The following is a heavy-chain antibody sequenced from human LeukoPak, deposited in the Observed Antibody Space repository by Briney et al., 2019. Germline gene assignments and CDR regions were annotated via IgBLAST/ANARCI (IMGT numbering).Heavy chain of an antibody. J-gene: IGHJ6*03. CDR3: ARDRSGSYSDYYYYYMDV. CDR2: IHYDGSNK. V-gene: IGHV3-30*02. Sequence: GGSLRLSCAASGFTFSRYGMHWVRQAPGKGLEWVTFIHYDGSNKYYVDSVKGRFTISRDNSKNTLYLQMNSLRAEDTAVYYCARDRSGSYSDYYYYYMDVWGKGTTVTVSS. CDR1: GFTFSRYG. D-gene: IGHD1-26*01.